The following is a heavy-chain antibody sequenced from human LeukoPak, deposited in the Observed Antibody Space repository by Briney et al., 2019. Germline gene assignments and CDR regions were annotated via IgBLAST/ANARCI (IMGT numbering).Heavy chain of an antibody. D-gene: IGHD7-27*01. Sequence: SETLSLTCTVSGGSISSSSYYWSWIRQPPGKGLEWIGYIYHSGSTYHNPSLKSRVTISVDRSKNQFSLKLSSVTAADTAVYYCARGGQLGIFDYWGQGTLVTVSS. CDR3: ARGGQLGIFDY. J-gene: IGHJ4*02. V-gene: IGHV4-30-2*01. CDR2: IYHSGST. CDR1: GGSISSSSYY.